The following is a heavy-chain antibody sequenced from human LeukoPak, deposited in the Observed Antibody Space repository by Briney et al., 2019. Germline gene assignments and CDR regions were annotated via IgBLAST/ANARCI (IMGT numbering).Heavy chain of an antibody. CDR3: ARLHYDSSGLDY. CDR1: GYSFTSYW. D-gene: IGHD3-22*01. CDR2: IDPSDSYT. J-gene: IGHJ4*02. V-gene: IGHV5-10-1*01. Sequence: GESLKISFKGSGYSFTSYWISWVRQMPGKGLEWMGRIDPSDSYTNYSPSFQGHLTISADKSISTAYLQWSSLKASDTAMYYCARLHYDSSGLDYWGQGTLVTVSS.